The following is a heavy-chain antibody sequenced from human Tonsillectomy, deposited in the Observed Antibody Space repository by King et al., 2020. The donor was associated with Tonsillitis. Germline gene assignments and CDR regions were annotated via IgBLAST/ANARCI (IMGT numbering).Heavy chain of an antibody. J-gene: IGHJ4*02. CDR2: IRSKAYGGTT. CDR3: TRATHYDFRSGYYPDY. CDR1: GFAFGDYA. D-gene: IGHD3-3*01. Sequence: VQLVESGGGLVQPGRSLRLSCTASGFAFGDYAMSWFRQAPGKGLEWVGFIRSKAYGGTTEYAASVKGRFTISRDDSKSTAYLQMNSLKTEDTDVYYCTRATHYDFRSGYYPDYWGQGMLVTVSS. V-gene: IGHV3-49*03.